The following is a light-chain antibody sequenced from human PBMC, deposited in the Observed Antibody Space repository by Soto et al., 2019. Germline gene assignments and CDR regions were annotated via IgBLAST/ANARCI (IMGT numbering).Light chain of an antibody. CDR2: DND. Sequence: QSVLTQPPSVSAAPGRRVTIYCSGSTSNIGTNYVSWYQQLPGTAPKLLIYDNDKRPSGIPDRFSGSKSGTSATLGITGLQTGDEADYYCGAWDSSLSAVVFGGGTKLTV. J-gene: IGLJ2*01. CDR1: TSNIGTNY. V-gene: IGLV1-51*01. CDR3: GAWDSSLSAVV.